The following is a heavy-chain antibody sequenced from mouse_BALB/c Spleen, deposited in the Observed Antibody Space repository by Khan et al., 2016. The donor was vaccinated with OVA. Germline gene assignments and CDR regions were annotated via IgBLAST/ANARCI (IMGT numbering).Heavy chain of an antibody. J-gene: IGHJ4*01. Sequence: QMQLEESGPGLVAPSQSLSITCTVSGFSLSRYNIHWVRQPPGKGLEWLGMIWGGGGTDYNSTLKSRLSISKDNSKSQVFLKMNSLQTDDSVMYYCARAYYRYDGYYAMDYWGQGTSVTVS. CDR1: GFSLSRYN. D-gene: IGHD2-14*01. CDR3: ARAYYRYDGYYAMDY. CDR2: IWGGGGT. V-gene: IGHV2-6-4*01.